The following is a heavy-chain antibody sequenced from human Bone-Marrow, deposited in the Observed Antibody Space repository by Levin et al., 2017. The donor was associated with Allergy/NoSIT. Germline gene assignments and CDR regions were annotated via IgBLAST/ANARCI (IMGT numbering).Heavy chain of an antibody. CDR3: ARDTDYYDRACDI. J-gene: IGHJ3*02. D-gene: IGHD3-22*01. Sequence: AASVKVSCKASGYTFTDYYMNWVRQAPGQGLEWMGWINPNSGGTNYAQKFQGRVTMTRDTSISTAYMELSGLRSDDTAVYYCARDTDYYDRACDIWGQGTMVTVSS. V-gene: IGHV1-2*02. CDR2: INPNSGGT. CDR1: GYTFTDYY.